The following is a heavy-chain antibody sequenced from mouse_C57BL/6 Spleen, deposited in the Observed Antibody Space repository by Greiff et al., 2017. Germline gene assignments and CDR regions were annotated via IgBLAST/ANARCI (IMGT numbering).Heavy chain of an antibody. CDR2: IRNKANGYTT. D-gene: IGHD2-4*01. Sequence: EVNVVESGGGLVQPGGSLSLSCAASGFTFTDYYISWVRQPPGKALEWLGFIRNKANGYTTEYSASVKGRFTISRDNSQSILYLQMNALRAEDSATYYCSRSPSYDYDDYFDYWGQGTTLTVSS. CDR3: SRSPSYDYDDYFDY. CDR1: GFTFTDYY. V-gene: IGHV7-3*01. J-gene: IGHJ2*01.